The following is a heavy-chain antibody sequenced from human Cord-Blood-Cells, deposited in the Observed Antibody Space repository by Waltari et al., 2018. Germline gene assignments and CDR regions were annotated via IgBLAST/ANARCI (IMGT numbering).Heavy chain of an antibody. D-gene: IGHD3-3*01. V-gene: IGHV2-5*02. CDR1: GFSLSTSGVG. J-gene: IGHJ4*02. Sequence: QITLKESGPTLVKPTQTLTLTCTFSGFSLSTSGVGLGWIRQPPGKDLKWIALIYWDDAKRYSPSLKSRITTTKDTAKNQVVLTRTNMDPVDRATYYCATKMRSDFWSGYYASFDYWGQGTLVTVSS. CDR3: ATKMRSDFWSGYYASFDY. CDR2: IYWDDAK.